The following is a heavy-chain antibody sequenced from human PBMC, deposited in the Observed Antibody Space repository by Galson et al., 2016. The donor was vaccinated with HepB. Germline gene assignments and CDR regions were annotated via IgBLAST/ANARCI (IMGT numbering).Heavy chain of an antibody. V-gene: IGHV1-18*04. Sequence: SVKVSCKASGYMFTTSGISWVRQAPGQGLEWVGWISGYNGNTHYAQKLQGRVTMTTDTSTSTAYMELRSLRSDDTAVYYCARTNRRDVVVVPASMSYYSYYMDVWGKGTTVTVSS. CDR1: GYMFTTSG. D-gene: IGHD2-2*01. J-gene: IGHJ6*03. CDR3: ARTNRRDVVVVPASMSYYSYYMDV. CDR2: ISGYNGNT.